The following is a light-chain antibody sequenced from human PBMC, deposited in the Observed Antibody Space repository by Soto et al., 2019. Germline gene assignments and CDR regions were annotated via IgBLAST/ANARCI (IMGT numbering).Light chain of an antibody. CDR3: QQYSDLPMT. V-gene: IGKV3-20*01. CDR1: QTVNNNY. J-gene: IGKJ5*01. CDR2: GAS. Sequence: DIVLTQSPGTLSLSPGERAILSCRASQTVNNNYLACFQQKPGHARILLIYGASRRATGIPDRFSGSASGTDFTLTISRLEPEDFAVYFCQQYSDLPMTFGQGTRLEIK.